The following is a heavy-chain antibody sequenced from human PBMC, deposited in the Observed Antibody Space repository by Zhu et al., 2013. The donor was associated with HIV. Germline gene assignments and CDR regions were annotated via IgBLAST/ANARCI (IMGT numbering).Heavy chain of an antibody. D-gene: IGHD3-9*01. CDR3: AVRGYFDWLSPIPTTGYYGMDV. Sequence: QVQLVQSGAEVKKPGSSVKVSCKASGGTFSSYAISWVRQAPGQGLEWMGGIIPIFGTANYAQKFQGRVTITADESTSTAYMELSSLRSEDTAVYYCAVRGYFDWLSPIPTTGYYGMDVWGQGTTVTVSS. V-gene: IGHV1-69*01. CDR2: IIPIFGTA. CDR1: GGTFSSYA. J-gene: IGHJ6*02.